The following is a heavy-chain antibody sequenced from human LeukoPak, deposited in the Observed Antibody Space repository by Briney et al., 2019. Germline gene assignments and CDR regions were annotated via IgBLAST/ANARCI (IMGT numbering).Heavy chain of an antibody. CDR1: GDSISFYY. Sequence: SETLSLTCTVSGDSISFYYWNWIRQSPGKGLEWIGYISYTGSTNYNPSLKSRVTISVDTSKNQFSLKLSSVTAADTAVYYCARDPSLRGWFDPWGQGTLVTVSS. CDR3: ARDPSLRGWFDP. D-gene: IGHD4-17*01. CDR2: ISYTGST. V-gene: IGHV4-59*01. J-gene: IGHJ5*02.